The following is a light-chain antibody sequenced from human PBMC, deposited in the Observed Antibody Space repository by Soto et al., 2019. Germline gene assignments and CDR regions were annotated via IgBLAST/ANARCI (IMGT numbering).Light chain of an antibody. CDR2: KAS. CDR1: QSISVW. Sequence: DIQMTQSPSTLSASVGDRVTITCRASQSISVWLTWYQQKAGKAPNLLIYKASRLESGVPSRFSGSGSETEFTLTITSLQPEDSATYYCQQRNSYPRTFGQGTKVDI. CDR3: QQRNSYPRT. V-gene: IGKV1-5*03. J-gene: IGKJ2*01.